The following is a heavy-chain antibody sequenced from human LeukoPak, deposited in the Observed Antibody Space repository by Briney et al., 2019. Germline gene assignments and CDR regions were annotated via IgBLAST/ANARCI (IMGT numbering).Heavy chain of an antibody. CDR1: GFTFINAW. V-gene: IGHV3-15*01. Sequence: PGGSLRLSCAASGFTFINAWMSWVRQAPGKGLEWVGRIKSKTDGGTTDYAAPVKGRFTISRDDSKNTLYLQMNSLKTEDTAVYYCTTDWSLHRGCSSTSCYAYSGYDEFVYWGQGTLVTVSS. J-gene: IGHJ4*02. CDR2: IKSKTDGGTT. D-gene: IGHD2-2*01. CDR3: TTDWSLHRGCSSTSCYAYSGYDEFVY.